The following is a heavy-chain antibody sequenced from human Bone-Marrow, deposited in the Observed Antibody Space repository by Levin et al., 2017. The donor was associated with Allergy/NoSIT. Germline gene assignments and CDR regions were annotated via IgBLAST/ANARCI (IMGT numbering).Heavy chain of an antibody. CDR3: ARFNGYDFDY. D-gene: IGHD5-12*01. J-gene: IGHJ4*02. CDR2: IYYSGNT. CDR1: GGSISGGGYY. Sequence: PSETLSLTCTVSGGSISGGGYYWSWIRQHPGKGLEWIGYIYYSGNTYYNPSLKSRVIISVVTSKNQLSLKLTSVTVADTAVYYCARFNGYDFDYWGQGSLVTVSS. V-gene: IGHV4-31*03.